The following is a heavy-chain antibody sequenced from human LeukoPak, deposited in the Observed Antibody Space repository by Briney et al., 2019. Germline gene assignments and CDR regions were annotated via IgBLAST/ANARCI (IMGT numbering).Heavy chain of an antibody. CDR2: ISYDGSNK. J-gene: IGHJ6*02. CDR3: ARHFDRSLYYGMDV. Sequence: GGSLRLYCAASGFTFSTYAMHWVRQAPGKGLEWVAVISYDGSNKYYADSVKGRFTISRDNSKNTLYLQMNSLRAEDTAVYYCARHFDRSLYYGMDVWGQGTTVTVSS. V-gene: IGHV3-30*04. D-gene: IGHD3-9*01. CDR1: GFTFSTYA.